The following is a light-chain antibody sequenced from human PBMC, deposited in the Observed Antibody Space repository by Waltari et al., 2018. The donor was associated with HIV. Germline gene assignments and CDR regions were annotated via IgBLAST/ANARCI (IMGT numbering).Light chain of an antibody. J-gene: IGLJ3*02. CDR2: DAT. CDR3: LLSYGSVRL. CDR1: TGTVTSDHH. Sequence: QTVVTQEPSLTVSPGGTVTLTCGSTTGTVTSDHHPYWFQQKPGQPPRTLIYDATDKHSWTPARFSPSFLGGKAALTLTAAQPEDEAAYYCLLSYGSVRLFGGGTRLTV. V-gene: IGLV7-46*01.